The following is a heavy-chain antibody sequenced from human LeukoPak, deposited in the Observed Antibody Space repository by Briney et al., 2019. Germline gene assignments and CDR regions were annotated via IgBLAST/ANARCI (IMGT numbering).Heavy chain of an antibody. J-gene: IGHJ4*02. CDR3: ARDYYDSSGYSGPDY. CDR1: GYTFTSYD. CDR2: INPNSDGT. Sequence: ASVKVSCKASGYTFTSYDINWVRQVTGQGLEWMGWINPNSDGTNYAQKFQGRVTMTRDTSISTAYMELSRLRSDDTAVYYCARDYYDSSGYSGPDYWGQGTLVTVSS. V-gene: IGHV1-2*02. D-gene: IGHD3-22*01.